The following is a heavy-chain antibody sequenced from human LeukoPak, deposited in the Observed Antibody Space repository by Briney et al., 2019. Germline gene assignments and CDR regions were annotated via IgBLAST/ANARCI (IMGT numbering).Heavy chain of an antibody. V-gene: IGHV3-7*01. Sequence: PGGSLRLSCAASGFTLSRYWMSWVRQAPGRGLEWVANTKEDGSEKHYVDSVKGRFTISRDNAKNSLFLEMNTLRAEDTAMYYCARDSPYGKYDSFDIWGQGTRVTVSS. CDR3: ARDSPYGKYDSFDI. CDR2: TKEDGSEK. D-gene: IGHD4-17*01. J-gene: IGHJ3*02. CDR1: GFTLSRYW.